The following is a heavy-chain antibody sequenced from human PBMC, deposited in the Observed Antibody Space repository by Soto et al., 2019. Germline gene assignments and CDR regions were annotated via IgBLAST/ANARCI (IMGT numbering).Heavy chain of an antibody. CDR2: IFPSGTT. CDR1: GGSLSGATYS. J-gene: IGHJ4*02. Sequence: SETLSLTCGVSGGSLSGATYSWNWIRQPPGKGLEWIGYIFPSGTTYYNPSLKSRVTISIDVSKNQFSLSLRSLTAADTAAYYCARSREFDYWSQGTLVTVSS. CDR3: ARSREFDY. V-gene: IGHV4-30-2*01.